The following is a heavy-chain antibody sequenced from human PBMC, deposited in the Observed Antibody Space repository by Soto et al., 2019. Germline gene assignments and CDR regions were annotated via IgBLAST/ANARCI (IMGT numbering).Heavy chain of an antibody. V-gene: IGHV5-51*01. CDR3: ARQEAGRITIFEGWFDP. CDR2: IYPGDSDT. D-gene: IGHD3-3*01. J-gene: IGHJ5*02. Sequence: PGESLKISCKGSGYSFTSYWIGWVRQMPGKGLEWMGIIYPGDSDTRYSPSFQGQVTISADKSISTAYLQWSSLKASDTAMYYCARQEAGRITIFEGWFDPWGQGTLVTVSS. CDR1: GYSFTSYW.